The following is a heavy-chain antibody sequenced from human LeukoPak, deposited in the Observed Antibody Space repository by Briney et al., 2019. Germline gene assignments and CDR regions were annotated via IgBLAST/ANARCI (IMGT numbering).Heavy chain of an antibody. J-gene: IGHJ5*02. CDR3: ARHLGITMVRGVITTRHSRFDP. CDR1: GGSFSGYY. D-gene: IGHD3-10*01. CDR2: INHSGST. Sequence: SETLSLTCAVYGGSFSGYYWSWIRQPPGKGLEWIGEINHSGSTNYNPSLKSRVTISVDTSKNQFSLKLSSVTAADTAVYYCARHLGITMVRGVITTRHSRFDPRGQGTLVTVSS. V-gene: IGHV4-34*01.